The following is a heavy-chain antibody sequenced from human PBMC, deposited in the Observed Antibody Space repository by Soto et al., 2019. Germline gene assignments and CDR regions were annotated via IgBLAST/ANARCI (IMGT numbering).Heavy chain of an antibody. CDR1: GFMFSAYW. CDR3: ARDFYGGYTYGPGDY. Sequence: ESGGGLVQPGGSLRLSCAASGFMFSAYWMSWVRQAPGKGLEGVANIHGDGGKIYYVDSVKGRFTISRDNAKRSLYLQMNSLRAEDTAVYYCARDFYGGYTYGPGDYWGQGALVAVSS. V-gene: IGHV3-7*01. J-gene: IGHJ4*02. CDR2: IHGDGGKI. D-gene: IGHD5-18*01.